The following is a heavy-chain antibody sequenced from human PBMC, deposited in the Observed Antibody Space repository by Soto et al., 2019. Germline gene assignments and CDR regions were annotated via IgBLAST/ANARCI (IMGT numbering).Heavy chain of an antibody. CDR1: GYTFTSYG. Sequence: ASVKVSCKASGYTFTSYGISWVRQAPGQGLEWMGWVSAYNGNTIYAQRFQGRVTMTTDTSTSTAYMELRNLRSDDTAVYYCARGQKDIVVVLRANWFDPWGQGTLVTVSS. CDR3: ARGQKDIVVVLRANWFDP. J-gene: IGHJ5*02. D-gene: IGHD2-15*01. CDR2: VSAYNGNT. V-gene: IGHV1-18*01.